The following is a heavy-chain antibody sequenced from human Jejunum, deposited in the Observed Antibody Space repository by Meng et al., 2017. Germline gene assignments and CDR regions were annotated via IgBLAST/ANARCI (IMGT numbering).Heavy chain of an antibody. Sequence: EVQLLESGGGLAQPGESLRLSCEASGFTFSSQLMSWVRRAPGKGLEWVSCIGGSGDTTYYADSVKGRFTISRDNSKNTLYLQMNSLRAEDTAVYYCARKFGGDFWGQGTLVTVSS. V-gene: IGHV3-23*01. CDR2: IGGSGDTT. CDR3: ARKFGGDF. CDR1: GFTFSSQL. J-gene: IGHJ4*02. D-gene: IGHD3-10*01.